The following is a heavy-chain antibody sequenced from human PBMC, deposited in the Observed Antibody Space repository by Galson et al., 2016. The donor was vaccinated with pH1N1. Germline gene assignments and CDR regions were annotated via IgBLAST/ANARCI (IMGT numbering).Heavy chain of an antibody. J-gene: IGHJ5*02. CDR3: TRDPGRRRES. Sequence: SVKVSCKASGYTFTSYYFHWVRQAPGQGLEWMGVIDPSGGGTTYAQKFQARVTMTRDTSTTTVYMDLSSLKSDDTAVYYCTRDPGRRRESWGQGTLVTVTS. CDR1: GYTFTSYY. V-gene: IGHV1-46*01. CDR2: IDPSGGGT.